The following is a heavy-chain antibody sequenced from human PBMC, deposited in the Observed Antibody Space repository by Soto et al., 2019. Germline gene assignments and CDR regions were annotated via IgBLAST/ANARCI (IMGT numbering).Heavy chain of an antibody. Sequence: GGSLRLSCAASGFTFSSYAMSWVRQAPGKGLEWVSAISGSGGSTYYADSVKGRFTISRDNSKNTLYLQMNGLRAEDTAVYYCAKDRSVSDYYGSGSVWFDPWGQGTLVTVSS. D-gene: IGHD3-10*01. J-gene: IGHJ5*02. CDR1: GFTFSSYA. V-gene: IGHV3-23*01. CDR3: AKDRSVSDYYGSGSVWFDP. CDR2: ISGSGGST.